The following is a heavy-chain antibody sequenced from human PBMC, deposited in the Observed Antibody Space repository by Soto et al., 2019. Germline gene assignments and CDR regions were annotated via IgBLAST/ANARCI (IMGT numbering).Heavy chain of an antibody. D-gene: IGHD3-10*01. CDR3: ARDGGSGSYFFWFDP. CDR1: GGPICSYY. CDR2: IYYSGST. V-gene: IGHV4-59*01. Sequence: SVTRRLTWTVGGGPICSYYWGWCRQPPGKGLEWIGYIYYSGSTNYNPSLKSRVTISVDTSKNQFSLKLSSVTAADTAVYYCARDGGSGSYFFWFDPWGQGTLVTVS. J-gene: IGHJ5*02.